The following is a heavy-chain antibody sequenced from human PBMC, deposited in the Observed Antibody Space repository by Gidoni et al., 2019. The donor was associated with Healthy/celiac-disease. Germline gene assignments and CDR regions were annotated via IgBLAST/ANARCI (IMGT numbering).Heavy chain of an antibody. Sequence: QVQLQESGPGLVKPSETLSLTCPVPGGSLSSYYWSWIRQPPGKGLEWIGYFYYSGSTNYNPSLKSRGTISVDTSKNQFSLKLNSVTAADTAVYYCARAAAGPYYYYYYMDVWGKGTTVTVSS. J-gene: IGHJ6*03. D-gene: IGHD6-13*01. CDR2: FYYSGST. V-gene: IGHV4-59*01. CDR3: ARAAAGPYYYYYYMDV. CDR1: GGSLSSYY.